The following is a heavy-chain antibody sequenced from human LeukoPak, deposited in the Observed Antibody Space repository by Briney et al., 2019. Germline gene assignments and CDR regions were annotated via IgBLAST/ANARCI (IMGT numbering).Heavy chain of an antibody. Sequence: PSETLSLTCAVYGGSFSVYYWSWIRQPPGKGLEWIGEINHSGSTNYNPSLKSRVTISVDTSKNQFSLKLSSVTAADTAVYYCARVSSGDLSYYYYYMDVWGKGTTVTVSS. J-gene: IGHJ6*03. CDR3: ARVSSGDLSYYYYYMDV. CDR2: INHSGST. D-gene: IGHD4-17*01. V-gene: IGHV4-34*01. CDR1: GGSFSVYY.